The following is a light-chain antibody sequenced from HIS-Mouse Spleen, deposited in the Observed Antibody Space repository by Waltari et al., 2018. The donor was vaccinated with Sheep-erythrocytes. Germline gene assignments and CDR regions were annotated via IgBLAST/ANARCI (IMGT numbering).Light chain of an antibody. Sequence: EIVLTQSPATLSLSPGERATLSCRSSQSVSSYLAWYQQKPGQAPRLLIYDASNRATVIPARFSGSESGTDFTLTISSLEPEDFAVYYCQQRSNWYTFGQGTKLEIK. CDR1: QSVSSY. J-gene: IGKJ2*01. CDR2: DAS. CDR3: QQRSNWYT. V-gene: IGKV3-11*01.